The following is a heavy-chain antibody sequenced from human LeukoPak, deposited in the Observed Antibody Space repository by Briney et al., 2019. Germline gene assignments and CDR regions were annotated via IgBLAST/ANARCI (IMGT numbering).Heavy chain of an antibody. CDR2: ISSSSGDI. J-gene: IGHJ5*01. Sequence: GGSLRLSCAASGFVFSTHSMSWVRQAPGKGLEWVSWISSSSGDIYYADSVKGRFTISRDDAKNSLYLQMNNLRDEDTAVYYCVRDADGGNSWFDSWGQGTLVTVSS. CDR3: VRDADGGNSWFDS. CDR1: GFVFSTHS. V-gene: IGHV3-21*01. D-gene: IGHD4-23*01.